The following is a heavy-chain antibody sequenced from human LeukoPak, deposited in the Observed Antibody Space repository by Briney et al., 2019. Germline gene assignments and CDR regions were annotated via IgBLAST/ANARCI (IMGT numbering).Heavy chain of an antibody. CDR2: ITSSGSYM. CDR1: GFTFSSHS. V-gene: IGHV3-21*01. Sequence: PGGSLRLSCAASGFTFSSHSMNWVRQAPGKGLEWVSSITSSGSYMYYADSVKGRFTISRDNAKNSLYLQMNSLRAEDTAVYYCARGYCSSTSCSIDYCGQGNLVSVSS. CDR3: ARGYCSSTSCSIDY. J-gene: IGHJ4*02. D-gene: IGHD2-2*01.